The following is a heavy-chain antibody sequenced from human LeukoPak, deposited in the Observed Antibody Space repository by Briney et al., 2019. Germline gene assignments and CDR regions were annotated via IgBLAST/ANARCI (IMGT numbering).Heavy chain of an antibody. CDR3: ARAGIAVVPAAHHSMGDV. D-gene: IGHD2-2*01. Sequence: ASVKVSCKASGYTFTSYGISWVRQAPGQGLEWMGWISAYNGNTNYAQKLQGRVTMTTDTSTSTAYMELRSLRSDDTAVYYCARAGIAVVPAAHHSMGDVWGQGTTVTVSS. J-gene: IGHJ6*02. V-gene: IGHV1-18*01. CDR2: ISAYNGNT. CDR1: GYTFTSYG.